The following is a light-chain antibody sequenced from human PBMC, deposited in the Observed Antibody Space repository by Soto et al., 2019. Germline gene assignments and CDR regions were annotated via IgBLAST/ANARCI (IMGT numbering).Light chain of an antibody. CDR1: QSISNH. Sequence: IQMTQSPSSLSASVEDRVIITCRASQSISNHLAWYQHAPGKDPKVLIYGASILHSGVPSRFSGSGSGTDFTLTISSLLPEDFATYYCLQDFNYPITFGQGTRLEIK. V-gene: IGKV1-6*01. CDR3: LQDFNYPIT. CDR2: GAS. J-gene: IGKJ5*01.